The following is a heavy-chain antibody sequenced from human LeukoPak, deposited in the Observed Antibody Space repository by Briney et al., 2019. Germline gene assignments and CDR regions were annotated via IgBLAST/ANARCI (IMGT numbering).Heavy chain of an antibody. J-gene: IGHJ5*01. CDR2: ISAYNGDT. V-gene: IGHV1-18*01. CDR1: GYTFTTYG. D-gene: IGHD3-3*02. Sequence: ASVKVSCKTSGYTFTTYGISWVRQAPGQGLEWMGWISAYNGDTNYAQNLQGRVTMTTDTSTTTAYMDLRSLRSDETAVYYCARSISGRFDSWGQGTLVTVSS. CDR3: ARSISGRFDS.